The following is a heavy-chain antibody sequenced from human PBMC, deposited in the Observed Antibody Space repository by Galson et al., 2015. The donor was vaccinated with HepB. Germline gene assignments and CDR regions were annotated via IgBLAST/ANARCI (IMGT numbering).Heavy chain of an antibody. J-gene: IGHJ4*02. D-gene: IGHD4-23*01. CDR3: ARAAVGNSRVLFDY. V-gene: IGHV1-69*02. Sequence: SVKVSCKASGGTFSSYTISWVRQAPGQGLEWMGRIIPILGIANYAQKFQGRVTITADKSTSTAYMELSSLRSEDTAVYYCARAAVGNSRVLFDYWGQGTLVTVSS. CDR1: GGTFSSYT. CDR2: IIPILGIA.